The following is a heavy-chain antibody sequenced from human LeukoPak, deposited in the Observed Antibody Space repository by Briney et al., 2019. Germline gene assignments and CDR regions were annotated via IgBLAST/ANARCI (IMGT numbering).Heavy chain of an antibody. D-gene: IGHD6-13*01. CDR1: GGTFSSYA. Sequence: ASVKVSCKASGGTFSSYAISWVRQAPGQGLEWMGGIIPIFGTANYAQKFQGRVTITADESTSTAYMELSSLRSEDTAVYYCARDRQHEDYYFDYRGQGTLVTVSS. V-gene: IGHV1-69*13. J-gene: IGHJ4*02. CDR2: IIPIFGTA. CDR3: ARDRQHEDYYFDY.